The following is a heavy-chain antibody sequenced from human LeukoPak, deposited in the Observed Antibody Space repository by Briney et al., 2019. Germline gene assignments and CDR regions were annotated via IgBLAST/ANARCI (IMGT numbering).Heavy chain of an antibody. Sequence: ASVKVSCKASGFTFTSYDINWVRQATGQGLEWMGWMNPISGSRGYAQKFQGRVSVTTSNSTSTAYLELNSLTSEDTAVYYCARGPRNDLFFDLWGRGTLVSVP. CDR1: GFTFTSYD. CDR3: ARGPRNDLFFDL. V-gene: IGHV1-8*01. J-gene: IGHJ2*01. CDR2: MNPISGSR.